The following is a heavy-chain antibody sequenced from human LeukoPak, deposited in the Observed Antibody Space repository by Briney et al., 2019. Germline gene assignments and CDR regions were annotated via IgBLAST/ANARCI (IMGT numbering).Heavy chain of an antibody. J-gene: IGHJ3*02. Sequence: SQTLSLTCTVSGGSISSGSYYWSWIRQPAGKGLEWIGRIYYSGSTNYNPSLKSRVTISVDTSKTQFSLKLSSVTAADTAVYYCARVDLSQYYYDSSGYYAFDIWGQGTMVTVSS. CDR1: GGSISSGSYY. CDR2: IYYSGST. D-gene: IGHD3-22*01. V-gene: IGHV4-61*02. CDR3: ARVDLSQYYYDSSGYYAFDI.